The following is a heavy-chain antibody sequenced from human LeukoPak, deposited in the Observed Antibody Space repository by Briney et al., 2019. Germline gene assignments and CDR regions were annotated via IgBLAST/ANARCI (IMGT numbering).Heavy chain of an antibody. D-gene: IGHD3-22*01. Sequence: PSETLSLTCTVSGGPVSSASHYWSWIRQPPGKGLEWIGFGFYSGSTYYNPSLKSRVSISVDTSKNQFSLQLNSVTPEDTAVYYCASDSSGLFDNWGQGNLVTVSS. V-gene: IGHV4-61*01. CDR3: ASDSSGLFDN. J-gene: IGHJ4*02. CDR1: GGPVSSASHY. CDR2: GFYSGST.